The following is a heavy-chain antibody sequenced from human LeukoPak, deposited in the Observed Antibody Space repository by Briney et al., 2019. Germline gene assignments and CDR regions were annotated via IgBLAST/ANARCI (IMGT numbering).Heavy chain of an antibody. D-gene: IGHD4-17*01. V-gene: IGHV1-24*01. CDR2: FDPEDGET. Sequence: GASVKVSCKVSGYTLTELSMHWVRQAPGKGLEWMGGFDPEDGETIYAQKFQGRVTMTEDTSTDTAYMELSSLRSEDTAVYYRATDLDSRDGDYVSWFDPWGQGNLVTVSS. J-gene: IGHJ5*02. CDR1: GYTLTELS. CDR3: ATDLDSRDGDYVSWFDP.